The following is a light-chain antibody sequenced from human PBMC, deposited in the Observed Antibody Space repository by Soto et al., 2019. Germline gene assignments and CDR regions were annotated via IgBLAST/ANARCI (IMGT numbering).Light chain of an antibody. CDR3: CSYAGSSTWV. V-gene: IGLV2-23*01. CDR1: SSDVGSYNL. J-gene: IGLJ3*02. CDR2: EGS. Sequence: QSALTQPASASGSPGQSITISCTGTSSDVGSYNLVSWYQQHPGKAPKLMIYEGSKRPSGVSNRFSGSKSGNTASLTISGLQAEDEADYYCCSYAGSSTWVFGGGTQLTVL.